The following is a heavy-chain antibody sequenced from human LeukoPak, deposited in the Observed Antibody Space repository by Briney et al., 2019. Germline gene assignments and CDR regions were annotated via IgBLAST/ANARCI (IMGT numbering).Heavy chain of an antibody. V-gene: IGHV3-15*01. D-gene: IGHD6-13*01. CDR3: TTKHGFQEGIDY. CDR2: IKSKTDGATT. Sequence: GGSLRLSCAGSGLTFSNAWMTWVRQAPGKGLEWVGHIKSKTDGATTEYTTPVKGRFTISRDDSKNTLYLQMNSLKTGDTALYYCTTKHGFQEGIDYWGQGTLVTVSS. J-gene: IGHJ4*02. CDR1: GLTFSNAW.